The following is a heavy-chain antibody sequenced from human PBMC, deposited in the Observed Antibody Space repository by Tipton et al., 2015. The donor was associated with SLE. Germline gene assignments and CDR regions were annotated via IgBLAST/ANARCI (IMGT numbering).Heavy chain of an antibody. CDR1: GFTFSSYS. V-gene: IGHV3-23*01. D-gene: IGHD4-17*01. CDR3: ARDGTVTTSLYYYYYMDV. J-gene: IGHJ6*03. CDR2: ISGSGGST. Sequence: SLRLSCAASGFTFSSYSMNWVRQAPGKGLEWVSAISGSGGSTYYADSVKGRFTISRDNSKNTLYLQMNSLRAEDTAVYYCARDGTVTTSLYYYYYMDVWGKGTTVTVSS.